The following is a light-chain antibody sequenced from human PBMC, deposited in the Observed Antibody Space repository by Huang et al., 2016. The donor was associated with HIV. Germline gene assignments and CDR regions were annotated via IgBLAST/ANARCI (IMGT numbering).Light chain of an antibody. J-gene: IGKJ4*01. CDR3: QQSYSTPPLT. V-gene: IGKV1-39*01. Sequence: DIQMTQSPSSLSASVGDRVTITCRASQSISSYLNWYQQKPGKAPKILIYAASSLQSGVPSRFSGSGSWTDFTLTISSLQPEDFATYYCQQSYSTPPLTFGGGTKVDIK. CDR1: QSISSY. CDR2: AAS.